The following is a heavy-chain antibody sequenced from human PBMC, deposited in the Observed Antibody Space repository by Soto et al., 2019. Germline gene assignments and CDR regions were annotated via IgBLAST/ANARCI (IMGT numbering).Heavy chain of an antibody. CDR1: GFTFSSYS. CDR2: ISSSSSTI. Sequence: GGSLRLSCAASGFTFSSYSMNWVRQAPGKGLEWVSHISSSSSTIYYADSVKGRFTISRDNAKNSLYLQMSSLRDDDTAVYYCARDRSYYGSGSYYNGIDYWGQGTLVTVSS. V-gene: IGHV3-48*02. D-gene: IGHD3-10*01. J-gene: IGHJ4*02. CDR3: ARDRSYYGSGSYYNGIDY.